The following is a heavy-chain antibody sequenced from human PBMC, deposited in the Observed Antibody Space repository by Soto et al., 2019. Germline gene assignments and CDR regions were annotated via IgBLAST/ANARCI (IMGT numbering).Heavy chain of an antibody. Sequence: WVTLSLTCGGSGFYLIRSMYYLGWHRPPPGKGLGGIGRIYYSGSTYYNPSLKSRVTISVDTSKNQFSLKLSSVTAADTAVYYCARHGGIAYCSSTSCPPGSMDVWGQGKTVNVS. D-gene: IGHD2-2*01. CDR1: GFYLIRSMYY. CDR3: ARHGGIAYCSSTSCPPGSMDV. CDR2: IYYSGST. V-gene: IGHV4-39*01. J-gene: IGHJ6*01.